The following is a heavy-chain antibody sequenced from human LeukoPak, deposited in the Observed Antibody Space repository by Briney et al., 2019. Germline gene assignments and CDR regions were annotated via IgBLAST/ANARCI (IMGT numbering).Heavy chain of an antibody. J-gene: IGHJ5*02. D-gene: IGHD4-11*01. V-gene: IGHV4-4*09. Sequence: SETLSLTCTVSGGSISSYYWGWIRQPPGKGLEWIGYIYTSGSTNYNPSLKSRVTISVDTSKNQFSLKLSSVTAADTAVYYCARIGVTTYWFDPWGQGTLVTVSS. CDR1: GGSISSYY. CDR2: IYTSGST. CDR3: ARIGVTTYWFDP.